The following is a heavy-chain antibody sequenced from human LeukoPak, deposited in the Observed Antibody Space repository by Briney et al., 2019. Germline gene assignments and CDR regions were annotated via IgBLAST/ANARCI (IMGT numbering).Heavy chain of an antibody. CDR3: ARAPEYSSGWYWFDP. Sequence: ASVKVSCKASGYTFTGYYMHWVRQAPGQGLEWMGWINPNSGGTNYAQKFQGRVTMTRDTSISTAYMELSSLRSEDTAVYYCARAPEYSSGWYWFDPWGQGTLVTVSS. V-gene: IGHV1-2*02. CDR1: GYTFTGYY. J-gene: IGHJ5*02. D-gene: IGHD6-19*01. CDR2: INPNSGGT.